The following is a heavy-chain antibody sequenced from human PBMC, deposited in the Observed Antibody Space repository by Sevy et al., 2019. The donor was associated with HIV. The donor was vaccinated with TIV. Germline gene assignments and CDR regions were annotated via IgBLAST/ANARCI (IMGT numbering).Heavy chain of an antibody. CDR1: GFTFSDYA. CDR3: AKIEGQVVSEYYFDY. J-gene: IGHJ4*02. V-gene: IGHV3-23*01. Sequence: GGSLRLSCVASGFTFSDYAMSWVRQAPGKGLEWVSSLFGGGHGANYEDCVKGQFIISRDNSRNTLSLQLNSLRAEDAAVYYCAKIEGQVVSEYYFDYWGQVMLVTVSS. CDR2: LFGGGHGA. D-gene: IGHD2-15*01.